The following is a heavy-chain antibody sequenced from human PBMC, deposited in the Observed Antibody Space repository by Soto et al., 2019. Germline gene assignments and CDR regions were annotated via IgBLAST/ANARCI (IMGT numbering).Heavy chain of an antibody. CDR2: IYYSGST. CDR1: GGSISSYY. V-gene: IGHV4-59*08. J-gene: IGHJ4*02. D-gene: IGHD6-6*01. CDR3: ARLGSPKGSSSESPLDY. Sequence: SETLSLTCTVSGGSISSYYWSWIRQPPGKGLEWIGYIYYSGSTNYNPSLKSRVTISVDTSKNQFSLKLSSVTAADTAVYYCARLGSPKGSSSESPLDYWGQGTLVTVSS.